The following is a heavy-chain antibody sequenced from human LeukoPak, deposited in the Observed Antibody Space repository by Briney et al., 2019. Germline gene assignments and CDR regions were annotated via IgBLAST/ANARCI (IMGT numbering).Heavy chain of an antibody. J-gene: IGHJ6*04. V-gene: IGHV3-21*01. CDR1: ELPVSNYS. CDR3: ARNYGSGRGYYYGMDV. CDR2: ISSSSSYI. Sequence: VGSLRLSCTDSELPVSNYSMSWGRQAPGKGLEPSSSISSSSSYIYYADSVKGRFTISRDNAKNSLYLQMNSLRAEDTAVYYCARNYGSGRGYYYGMDVWGKGTTVTVSS. D-gene: IGHD3-10*01.